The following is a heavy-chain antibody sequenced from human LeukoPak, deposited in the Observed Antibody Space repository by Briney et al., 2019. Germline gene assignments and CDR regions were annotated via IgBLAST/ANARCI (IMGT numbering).Heavy chain of an antibody. Sequence: GGSLRLSCAASGFTFSSYAMSWVRQAPGKGLEWVSAISGSGSTYYADSVKGRFTISRDNSKNTLYLQMNSLRAEDTAVYYCAKLPRKQWLADNWGQGTLVTVSS. D-gene: IGHD6-19*01. CDR3: AKLPRKQWLADN. J-gene: IGHJ4*02. V-gene: IGHV3-23*01. CDR1: GFTFSSYA. CDR2: ISGSGST.